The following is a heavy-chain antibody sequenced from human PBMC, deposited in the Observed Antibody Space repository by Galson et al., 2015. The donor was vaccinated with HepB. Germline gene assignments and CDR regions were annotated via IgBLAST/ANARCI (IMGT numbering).Heavy chain of an antibody. CDR2: ISAYSGYA. D-gene: IGHD7-27*01. Sequence: SVKVSCKASGYTFTSNGISWVRQAPGQGLEWMGWISAYSGYAYYAQNLLGRVTMTTDTSTTTAYMELRSLISDDTAVYYCARNGTGNYYDYWGQGTLVTVSS. J-gene: IGHJ4*02. V-gene: IGHV1-18*01. CDR1: GYTFTSNG. CDR3: ARNGTGNYYDY.